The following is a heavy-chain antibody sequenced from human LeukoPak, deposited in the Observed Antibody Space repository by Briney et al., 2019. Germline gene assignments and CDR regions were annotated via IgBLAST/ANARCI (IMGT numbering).Heavy chain of an antibody. CDR2: IKQDGSEK. CDR3: ARVMRGTTVPHPIDY. J-gene: IGHJ4*02. CDR1: GFTFSSYW. Sequence: GGSLRLSCAASGFTFSSYWMSWVRQAPGKGLEWVANIKQDGSEKYYVDSVKGRFTISRDNAKNSLYLQMNSLRAEDTAVYYCARVMRGTTVPHPIDYWGQGTLVTVSS. V-gene: IGHV3-7*01. D-gene: IGHD4-17*01.